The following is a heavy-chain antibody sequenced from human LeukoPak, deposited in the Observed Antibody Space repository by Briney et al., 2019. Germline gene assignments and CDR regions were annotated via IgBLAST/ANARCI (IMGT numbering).Heavy chain of an antibody. J-gene: IGHJ4*02. D-gene: IGHD3-10*01. CDR3: ARDVYGSGNSDY. Sequence: GGSLRLSCAASGFTSSSYEMNWVRQAPGKGLEWVAYISSSGSTIYYADSVKGRFTISRDNAKNSLYLQMNSLRVEDTAVYYCARDVYGSGNSDYWGQGTLVSVSS. CDR2: ISSSGSTI. CDR1: GFTSSSYE. V-gene: IGHV3-48*03.